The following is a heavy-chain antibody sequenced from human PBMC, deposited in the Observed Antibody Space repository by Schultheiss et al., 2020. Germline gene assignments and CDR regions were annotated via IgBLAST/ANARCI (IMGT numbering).Heavy chain of an antibody. CDR2: IYHSGST. V-gene: IGHV4-38-2*02. J-gene: IGHJ4*02. D-gene: IGHD2-15*01. CDR1: GGSISSGYY. Sequence: SQTLSLTCTVSGGSISSGYYWGWIRQPPGKGLEWIGSIYHSGSTYYNPSLKSRVTISVDTSKNQFSLKLSSVTAADTAVYYCARSVGGGSLIDYWGQGTLVTVSS. CDR3: ARSVGGGSLIDY.